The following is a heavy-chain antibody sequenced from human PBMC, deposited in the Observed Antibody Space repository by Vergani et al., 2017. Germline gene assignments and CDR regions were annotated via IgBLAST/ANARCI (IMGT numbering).Heavy chain of an antibody. CDR3: AKTLLTFSRSSGDHYYYYGIDV. CDR2: IRFDGSNT. J-gene: IGHJ6*02. D-gene: IGHD2-2*01. V-gene: IGHV3-30*02. CDR1: GFTFNNYG. Sequence: QVQLVESGGGVVQPGGSLRLSCAASGFTFNNYGMNWVRQAPGKGLEWVAFIRFDGSNTYYADSLKGRCTISRDNSQNSLYLQMNSLRAEDTAVYYCAKTLLTFSRSSGDHYYYYGIDVWGQGTTVTVSS.